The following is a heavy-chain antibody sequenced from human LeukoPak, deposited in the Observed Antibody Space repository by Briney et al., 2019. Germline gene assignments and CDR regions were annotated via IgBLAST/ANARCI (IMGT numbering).Heavy chain of an antibody. J-gene: IGHJ4*02. Sequence: ASVKVSCKASGYTFTGYYIHWVRQAPGQGLEWMGRVNPNSGGTNYVQKFQGRVTMTRDTSISTAYMELSRLTSDDTAVYYCAREVVTAIHYYFDYWGQGTLVTVSS. CDR3: AREVVTAIHYYFDY. CDR2: VNPNSGGT. D-gene: IGHD2-21*02. CDR1: GYTFTGYY. V-gene: IGHV1-2*06.